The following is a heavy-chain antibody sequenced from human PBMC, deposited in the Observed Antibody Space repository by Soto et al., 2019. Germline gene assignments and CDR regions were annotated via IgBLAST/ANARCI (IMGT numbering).Heavy chain of an antibody. CDR3: ARGSYYDSGSKGTMDV. D-gene: IGHD3-10*01. V-gene: IGHV3-48*01. CDR2: ISTSSSTI. CDR1: GFTFSSYS. J-gene: IGHJ6*03. Sequence: EVQLVESGGGLVQPGGSLRLSCAASGFTFSSYSMNWVRQAPGKGLEWVSYISTSSSTIYYADFVKGRFTISRDAAKSALYLQVNSLRAEDTAVYYCARGSYYDSGSKGTMDVWGAGTTVTVSS.